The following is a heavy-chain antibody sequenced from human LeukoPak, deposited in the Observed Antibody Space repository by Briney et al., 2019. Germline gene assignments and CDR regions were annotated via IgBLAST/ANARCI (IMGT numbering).Heavy chain of an antibody. V-gene: IGHV4-59*01. CDR1: GGSFSGYY. CDR2: IYYSGST. CDR3: ARGVAAKRGGTYYYYYYMDV. D-gene: IGHD2-15*01. Sequence: PSETLSLTCVVYGGSFSGYYWSWIRQPPGKGLEWIGYIYYSGSTNHNPSLKSRVTISVETSKNEFSLKLRSVTAADTAVYYCARGVAAKRGGTYYYYYYMDVWGKGTTVTISS. J-gene: IGHJ6*03.